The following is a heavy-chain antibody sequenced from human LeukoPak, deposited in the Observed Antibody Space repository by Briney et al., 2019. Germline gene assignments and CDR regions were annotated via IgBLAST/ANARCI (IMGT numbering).Heavy chain of an antibody. CDR3: ARENILTGDNWFDP. V-gene: IGHV3-30-3*01. J-gene: IGHJ5*02. CDR2: ISYDGSNK. CDR1: GFTFSSYA. D-gene: IGHD3-9*01. Sequence: PGGSLRLSCAASGFTFSSYAIHWVRQAPGKGLEWVAVISYDGSNKYYADSVKGRFTISRDNSKNTLYLQMNSLRAEDTAVYYCARENILTGDNWFDPWGQGTLVTVSS.